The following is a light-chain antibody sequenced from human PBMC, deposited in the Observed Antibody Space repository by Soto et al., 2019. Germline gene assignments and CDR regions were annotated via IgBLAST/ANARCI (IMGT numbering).Light chain of an antibody. Sequence: EIVLRQSPGTLSLSPGERATVSCRASQSVSSSSLAWYQQKPGQGPRLLVYGTSRMATGIPDRLSGSGSGTDFTLTISRLEPEDSAVYYCQQYGNSPTFGQGTKLQIK. CDR2: GTS. J-gene: IGKJ2*01. CDR3: QQYGNSPT. V-gene: IGKV3-20*01. CDR1: QSVSSSS.